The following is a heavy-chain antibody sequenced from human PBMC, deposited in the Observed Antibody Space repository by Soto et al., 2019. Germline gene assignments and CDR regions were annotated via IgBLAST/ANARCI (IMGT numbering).Heavy chain of an antibody. CDR2: ISAYSGNT. Sequence: ASVKVSCKASGYTFTSYGISWVRQAPGQGLEWMGWISAYSGNTNYAQKLQGRVTMTTDTSTSTAYMELRSLRSDDTAVYYCATASPWMLPLYGWFEPRGEGDQVTVT. CDR1: GYTFTSYG. J-gene: IGHJ5*02. D-gene: IGHD3-10*01. V-gene: IGHV1-18*01. CDR3: ATASPWMLPLYGWFEP.